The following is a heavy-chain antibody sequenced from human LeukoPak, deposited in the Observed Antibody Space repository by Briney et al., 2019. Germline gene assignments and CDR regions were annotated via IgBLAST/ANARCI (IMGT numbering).Heavy chain of an antibody. J-gene: IGHJ4*02. CDR1: GFTFRTYA. CDR3: ARVLSTLIPFDY. CDR2: ISDDGSNK. Sequence: GGSLRLSCAASGFTFRTYAMNWVRQAPGKGLEWVAVISDDGSNKYYAESVKGQFTISRDNSKNTLYLQMNSLRAEDTAVYYCARVLSTLIPFDYWGQGTLVTVSS. V-gene: IGHV3-30*04. D-gene: IGHD2/OR15-2a*01.